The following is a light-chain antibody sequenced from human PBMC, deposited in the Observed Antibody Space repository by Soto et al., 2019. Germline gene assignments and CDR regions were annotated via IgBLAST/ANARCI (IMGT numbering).Light chain of an antibody. Sequence: DIRVTQSPPTLSASVGDRVTITCRASQTITTWMAWYQQKPGKAPKLLVYDASTLQSGVATRFSGSGSGTEFTLIISGLQPADSATYYCQQYTNTNNPWMFGQGTKVEI. CDR1: QTITTW. CDR3: QQYTNTNNPWM. V-gene: IGKV1-5*01. J-gene: IGKJ1*01. CDR2: DAS.